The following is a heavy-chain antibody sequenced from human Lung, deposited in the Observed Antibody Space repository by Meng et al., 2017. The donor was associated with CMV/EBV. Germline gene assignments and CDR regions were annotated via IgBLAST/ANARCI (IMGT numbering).Heavy chain of an antibody. Sequence: GESXKISCAASGFTFSNAWMSWVRQAPGKGLEWVGRIKNKFDGETTDYAAPVKGRFTISRDDSKNTLYLQMNSLKTEDTAVYYCIRTGIYGYWGQGTLVTVSS. V-gene: IGHV3-15*01. CDR1: GFTFSNAW. CDR3: IRTGIYGY. CDR2: IKNKFDGETT. D-gene: IGHD1-26*01. J-gene: IGHJ4*02.